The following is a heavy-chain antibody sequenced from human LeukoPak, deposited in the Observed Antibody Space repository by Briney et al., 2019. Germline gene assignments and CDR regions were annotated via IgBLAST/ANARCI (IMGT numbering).Heavy chain of an antibody. D-gene: IGHD6-13*01. CDR3: ATGGTAGRDAYYYYYGMDV. CDR2: FDPEDGET. V-gene: IGHV1-24*01. CDR1: GYTLTELS. J-gene: IGHJ6*02. Sequence: ASVNLSCKVSGYTLTELSMHWVRQAPGKGLEWMGGFDPEDGETIYAQKFQGRVTMTEDTSTDTAYMELSSLRSEDTAVYYCATGGTAGRDAYYYYYGMDVWGQGTTVTVSS.